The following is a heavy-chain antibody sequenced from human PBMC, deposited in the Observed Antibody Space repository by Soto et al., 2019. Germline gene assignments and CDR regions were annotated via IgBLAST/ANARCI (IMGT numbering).Heavy chain of an antibody. CDR3: ARVYSSGWIIDY. CDR1: GGSFSGYY. Sequence: SETLSLTCAVYGGSFSGYYWSWIRQPPGKGLEWIGYINHSGSTNYNPSLKSRVTISVDTSKNQFSLKLSSVTAADTAVYYCARVYSSGWIIDYWGQGTLVTVSS. D-gene: IGHD6-19*01. CDR2: INHSGST. J-gene: IGHJ4*02. V-gene: IGHV4-34*01.